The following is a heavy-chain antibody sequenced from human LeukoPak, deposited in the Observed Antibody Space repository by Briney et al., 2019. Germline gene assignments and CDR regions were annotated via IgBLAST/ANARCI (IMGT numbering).Heavy chain of an antibody. J-gene: IGHJ3*02. Sequence: SETLSLTCAVSGGTISRNYWSWIRQPPGKGREWVAYIDYIGSTNYSPSLKSRLTISMDASKNQFSLNLSSVTAADTAVYYCARDRRRELLHAFDIWGQGTMVTVSS. D-gene: IGHD1-26*01. CDR2: IDYIGST. CDR1: GGTISRNY. CDR3: ARDRRRELLHAFDI. V-gene: IGHV4-59*01.